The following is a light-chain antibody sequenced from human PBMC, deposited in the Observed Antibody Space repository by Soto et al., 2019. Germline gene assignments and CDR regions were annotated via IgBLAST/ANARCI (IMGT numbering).Light chain of an antibody. V-gene: IGKV1-39*01. Sequence: DIEMTQSPSSLSASVGDRVTITCRASQSISTFLNWYQQKPGKAPRLLIYDVSRLLSGVPSRFSGSGSGTDFTLTIASLQPEDFSPYYCQQSDTTPFTFGQRTK. CDR2: DVS. CDR3: QQSDTTPFT. CDR1: QSISTF. J-gene: IGKJ2*01.